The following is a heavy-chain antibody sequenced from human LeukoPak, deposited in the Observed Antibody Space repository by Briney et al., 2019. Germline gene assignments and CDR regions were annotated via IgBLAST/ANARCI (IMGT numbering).Heavy chain of an antibody. V-gene: IGHV4-34*01. CDR1: GGSFSGYY. CDR2: INHSGST. D-gene: IGHD2-15*01. J-gene: IGHJ6*03. CDR3: ARVRAYCSGGSCYYIGSYYYYMDV. Sequence: SETLSLTCAVYGGSFSGYYWSWIRQPPGKGLEWIGEINHSGSTNYNPSLKSRVTISVDTSKNQFSPKLSSVTAADTAVYYCARVRAYCSGGSCYYIGSYYYYMDVWGKGTTVTVSS.